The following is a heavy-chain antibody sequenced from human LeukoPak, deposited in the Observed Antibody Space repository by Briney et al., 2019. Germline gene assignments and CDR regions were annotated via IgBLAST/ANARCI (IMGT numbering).Heavy chain of an antibody. V-gene: IGHV3-23*01. CDR1: GFSFSSYV. CDR2: ISGSGGST. D-gene: IGHD2-15*01. CDR3: AKARGFCSGGSCYNPFDP. Sequence: PGGSLRLSCAASGFSFSSYVMSWVRQAPGKGLEWVSGISGSGGSTYYADSVKGRFTISRDNSKNTLYVQMNSLRAEDTAVYYCAKARGFCSGGSCYNPFDPWGQGTLVTVSS. J-gene: IGHJ5*02.